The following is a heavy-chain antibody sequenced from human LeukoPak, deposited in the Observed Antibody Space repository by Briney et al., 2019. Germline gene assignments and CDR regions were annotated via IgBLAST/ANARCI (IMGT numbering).Heavy chain of an antibody. J-gene: IGHJ4*02. D-gene: IGHD2-2*01. CDR2: IYPGDSDT. CDR1: GYSFTSYW. Sequence: KRGESLKISCKGSGYSFTSYWIGWVRQMPGKGLEWMGIIYPGDSDTRYSPSLQGQVTISADKSITTAYLQWSSLKASDTAMYYCARRRGDCTSTYCFLDYWGQGTLVTVSS. CDR3: ARRRGDCTSTYCFLDY. V-gene: IGHV5-51*01.